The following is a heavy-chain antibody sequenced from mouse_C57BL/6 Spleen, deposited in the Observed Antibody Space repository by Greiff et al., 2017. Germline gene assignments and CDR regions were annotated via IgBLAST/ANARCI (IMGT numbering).Heavy chain of an antibody. CDR3: ARSITTTFDY. CDR1: GYSITSGYY. V-gene: IGHV3-6*01. J-gene: IGHJ2*01. Sequence: VQLKESGPGLVKPSQSLSLTCSVTGYSITSGYYWNWIRQFPGNKLEWMGYISYDGSNNYNPSLKNRISITRDTSKNQFFLKLNSVTTEDTATYYCARSITTTFDYWGQGTTLTVSS. D-gene: IGHD1-1*01. CDR2: ISYDGSN.